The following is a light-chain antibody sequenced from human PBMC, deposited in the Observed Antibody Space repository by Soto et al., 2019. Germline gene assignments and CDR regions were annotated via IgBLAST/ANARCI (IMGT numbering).Light chain of an antibody. CDR3: QQYADLPLT. J-gene: IGKJ4*01. CDR1: RNIVNY. Sequence: DVQLTQSPATLSASVGDRVDITCQATRNIVNYLNWFQQRPGRAPQLLIADASRLEPGVPSRFSGQSSGTDVTLVISSLQPEDFATYYCQQYADLPLTFGGGTRVEV. CDR2: DAS. V-gene: IGKV1-33*01.